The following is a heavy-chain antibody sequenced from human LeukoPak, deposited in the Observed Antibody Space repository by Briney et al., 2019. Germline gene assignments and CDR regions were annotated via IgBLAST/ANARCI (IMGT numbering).Heavy chain of an antibody. CDR2: INTDGSST. CDR3: ARLGCSGTSCLAYPRYYYYYMDV. J-gene: IGHJ6*03. D-gene: IGHD2-2*01. CDR1: GFTFSSYW. V-gene: IGHV3-74*01. Sequence: GGSLRLSCAASGFTFSSYWMHWVRQAPGKGLVWVSRINTDGSSTSYADSVKGRFTISRDNAKNTLYLQMNSLRAEDTAVYYCARLGCSGTSCLAYPRYYYYYMDVWGKGTTVTVSS.